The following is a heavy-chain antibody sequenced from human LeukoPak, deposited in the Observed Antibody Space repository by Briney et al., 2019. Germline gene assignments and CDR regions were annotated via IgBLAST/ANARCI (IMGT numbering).Heavy chain of an antibody. J-gene: IGHJ5*02. CDR3: ARTRTAYNWFDP. CDR2: IYHSGST. CDR1: GYSISSAYY. V-gene: IGHV4-38-2*02. Sequence: SETLSLTCTVSGYSISSAYYWGWIRQPPGKGLEWIGSIYHSGSTYYNPSLKSRVTISVDTSKNQFSLKLSSVTAADTAVYYCARTRTAYNWFDPWGQGTLVTVSS. D-gene: IGHD5-18*01.